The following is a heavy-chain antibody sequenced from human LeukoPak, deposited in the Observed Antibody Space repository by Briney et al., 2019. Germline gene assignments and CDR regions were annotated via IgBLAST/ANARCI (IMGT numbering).Heavy chain of an antibody. CDR1: GGSISSGGYS. Sequence: TSQTLSLTCAVSGGSISSGGYSWSWIRQPPGKGLEWIGYIYYSGSTYYNPSLKSRVTISVDTSKNQFSLKLSSVTAADTAVYYCACGRAVAAWGYWGQGTLVTVSS. D-gene: IGHD6-19*01. V-gene: IGHV4-30-2*03. CDR2: IYYSGST. CDR3: ACGRAVAAWGY. J-gene: IGHJ4*02.